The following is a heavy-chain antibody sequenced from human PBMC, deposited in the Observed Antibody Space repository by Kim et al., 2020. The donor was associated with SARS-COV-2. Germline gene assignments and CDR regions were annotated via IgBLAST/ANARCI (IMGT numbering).Heavy chain of an antibody. J-gene: IGHJ5*02. D-gene: IGHD6-13*01. CDR3: ARQPALVSSWLVTNWFDP. Sequence: SETLSLTCTVSGGSISSSSYYWGWIRQPPGKGLEWIGSIYYSGSTYYNPSLKSRVTISVDTSKNQFSLKLSSVTAADTAVYYCARQPALVSSWLVTNWFDPWGQGTLVTVSS. V-gene: IGHV4-39*01. CDR2: IYYSGST. CDR1: GGSISSSSYY.